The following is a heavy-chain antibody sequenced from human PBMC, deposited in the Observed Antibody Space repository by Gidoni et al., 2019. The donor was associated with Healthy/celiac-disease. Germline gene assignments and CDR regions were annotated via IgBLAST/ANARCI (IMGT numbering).Heavy chain of an antibody. D-gene: IGHD4-17*01. CDR1: GFTFADYA. CDR2: IGWNSVSI. J-gene: IGHJ6*02. V-gene: IGHV3-9*01. Sequence: EVQLVESGGGLVQPGRSLRLSCAASGFTFADYAMHWVRQAPGKGLEGVSGIGWNSVSIGYADSVKGRFTISRDNAKNSLYLQMNSLRAEDTALYYCVLTVTRDYYSYGMDVWGQGTTVTVSS. CDR3: VLTVTRDYYSYGMDV.